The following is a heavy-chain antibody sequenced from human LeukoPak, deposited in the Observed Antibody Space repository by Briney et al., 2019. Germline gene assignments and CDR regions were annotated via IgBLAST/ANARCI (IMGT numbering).Heavy chain of an antibody. J-gene: IGHJ4*02. V-gene: IGHV1-8*01. CDR3: ATAIPPYYDILTGYSDGTDY. D-gene: IGHD3-9*01. CDR1: GYTFTSYD. CDR2: MNPNSGNT. Sequence: GASVTVSCTASGYTFTSYDINWVRQATGQGLEWMGWMNPNSGNTGYAQKFQGRVTMTRNTSISTAYMELSSLRSEDTAVYYCATAIPPYYDILTGYSDGTDYWGQGTLVTVSS.